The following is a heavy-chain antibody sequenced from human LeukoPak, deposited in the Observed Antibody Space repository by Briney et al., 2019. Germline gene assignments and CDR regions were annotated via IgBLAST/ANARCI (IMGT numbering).Heavy chain of an antibody. CDR3: TGGNDY. CDR1: GFIFSDSA. J-gene: IGHJ4*02. CDR2: IRSKTNSYAT. V-gene: IGHV3-73*01. Sequence: GGSLKLSCAASGFIFSDSAIQWVRQASGKGLEWVGRIRSKTNSYATAYGASVKGRFTFSRDDSKNTAYLQMNSLKIEDTAVYYCTGGNDYWGQGTLVTVTS. D-gene: IGHD4-23*01.